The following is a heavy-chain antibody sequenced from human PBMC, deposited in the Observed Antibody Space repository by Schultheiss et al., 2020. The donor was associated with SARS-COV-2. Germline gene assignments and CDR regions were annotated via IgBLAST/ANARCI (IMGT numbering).Heavy chain of an antibody. Sequence: GGSLRLSCAASGLTFSSYEMNWVRQAPGKGLEWVSYISSSGSTIYYADSVKGRFTISRDNAKNSLYLQMNSLRAEDTAGYYCARNLDKSGWFDPWGQGTLVTVSS. J-gene: IGHJ5*02. CDR3: ARNLDKSGWFDP. CDR2: ISSSGSTI. CDR1: GLTFSSYE. V-gene: IGHV3-48*03.